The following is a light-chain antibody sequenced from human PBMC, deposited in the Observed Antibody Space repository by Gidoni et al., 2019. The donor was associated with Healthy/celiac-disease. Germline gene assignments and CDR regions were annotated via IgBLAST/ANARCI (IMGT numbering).Light chain of an antibody. CDR3: QQRSNWPPIP. Sequence: IVLTQSPATLSLSPGERATLSCRASQSVSSYLAWYQQKPGQAPRLLIYDASNRATGIPARFSGSGSGTDFTLTISSLEPEDFAVYYCQQRSNWPPIPFGQGTRLELK. CDR1: QSVSSY. V-gene: IGKV3-11*01. J-gene: IGKJ5*01. CDR2: DAS.